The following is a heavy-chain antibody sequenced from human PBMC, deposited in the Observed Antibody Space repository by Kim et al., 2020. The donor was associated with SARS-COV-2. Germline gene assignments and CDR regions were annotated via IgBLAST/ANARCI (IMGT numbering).Heavy chain of an antibody. CDR2: INHSGST. D-gene: IGHD3-22*01. CDR1: GGSFSGYY. CDR3: ARDYYDSSGYYYDY. V-gene: IGHV4-34*01. J-gene: IGHJ4*02. Sequence: SETLSLTCAVYGGSFSGYYWSWIRQPPGKGLEWIGEINHSGSTNYNPSLKSRVTISVDTSKNQFSLKLSSVTAADTAVYYCARDYYDSSGYYYDYWGQGT.